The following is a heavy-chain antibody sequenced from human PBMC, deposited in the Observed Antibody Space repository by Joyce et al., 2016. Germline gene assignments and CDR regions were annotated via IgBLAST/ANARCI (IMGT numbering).Heavy chain of an antibody. CDR2: INPNSGGT. V-gene: IGHV1-2*06. D-gene: IGHD4-17*01. CDR1: EYIFTGYF. J-gene: IGHJ5*02. CDR3: ARAGGYGDYANRFDP. Sequence: QLQLVQSGSEVKKPGASVKVSCKAAEYIFTGYFMHWVRQAPGKGLGWMGRINPNSGGTNYAQKFQGRVTMTRDTSISTAYMELSRLTSDDTAVYYCARAGGYGDYANRFDPWGQGTLVTVSS.